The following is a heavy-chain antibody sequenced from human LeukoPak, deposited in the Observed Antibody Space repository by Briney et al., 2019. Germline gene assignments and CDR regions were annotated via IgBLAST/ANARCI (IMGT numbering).Heavy chain of an antibody. CDR1: GGSISSYY. CDR2: IYYSGST. Sequence: SETLSLTCTVSGGSISSYYWSWIRQPPGKGLEWIGYIYYSGSTNYNPSLKSRVTISVDTSKNQFALKLSSVTAADTAVYYCARDRSSYFDYWGQGTLVTVSS. CDR3: ARDRSSYFDY. V-gene: IGHV4-59*12. D-gene: IGHD6-6*01. J-gene: IGHJ4*02.